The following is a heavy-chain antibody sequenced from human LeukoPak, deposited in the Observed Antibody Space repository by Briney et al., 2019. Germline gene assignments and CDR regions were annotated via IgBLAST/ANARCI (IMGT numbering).Heavy chain of an antibody. D-gene: IGHD2-15*01. CDR2: ISSSSSYI. J-gene: IGHJ6*02. V-gene: IGHV3-21*01. CDR1: GFTFSSYS. Sequence: GGSLRLSCAASGFTFSSYSMNWVRQAPGKGLEWVSSISSSSSYIYYADSVKGRFTISRDNAKNSLYLQMNSLRAEDTAVYYCARDSFGGGTPPYYYGMDVWGQETTVTVSS. CDR3: ARDSFGGGTPPYYYGMDV.